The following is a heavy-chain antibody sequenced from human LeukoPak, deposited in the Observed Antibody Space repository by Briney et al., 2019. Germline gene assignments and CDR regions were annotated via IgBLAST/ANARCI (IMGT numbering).Heavy chain of an antibody. D-gene: IGHD6-25*01. J-gene: IGHJ3*01. Sequence: PGGSLRLSCAASGFTFSSYAMSWVRQAPGKGLEWVSAMSGSGDNTYYADSVKGRFTISRDNSENTLHLQMNSLRAEDTAIYYCAKDWTAAATIPGDVFDVWGQGTMVTVSS. CDR1: GFTFSSYA. CDR2: MSGSGDNT. CDR3: AKDWTAAATIPGDVFDV. V-gene: IGHV3-23*01.